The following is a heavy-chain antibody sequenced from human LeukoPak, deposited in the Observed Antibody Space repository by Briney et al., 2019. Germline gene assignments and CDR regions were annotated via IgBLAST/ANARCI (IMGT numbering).Heavy chain of an antibody. J-gene: IGHJ4*02. CDR2: INQSGHT. Sequence: GGSLRLSCAASGFTFDRFTIHWVRQTPGKGLEWVSLINQSGHTFYSDSVKGRFTISRDNSRNSVFLQMNRLRPEDTALYHCAKEVDCPSDCLFFHSWGQGTLVTVSS. V-gene: IGHV3-43*01. CDR1: GFTFDRFT. CDR3: AKEVDCPSDCLFFHS. D-gene: IGHD2-21*02.